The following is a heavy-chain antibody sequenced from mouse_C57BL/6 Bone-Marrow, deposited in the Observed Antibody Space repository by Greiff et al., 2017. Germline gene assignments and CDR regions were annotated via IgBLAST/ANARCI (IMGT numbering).Heavy chain of an antibody. CDR3: ARRDSSGYVCFAY. D-gene: IGHD3-2*02. Sequence: QVQLQQPGAELVKPGASVKLSCKASGYTFTSYWMHWVKQRPGHGLEWIGMIHPNSGSTNYNEKFKSKATLTVDKSSSTAYMQLSSLTSEDSAVYYCARRDSSGYVCFAYWGQGTLVTVSA. J-gene: IGHJ3*01. CDR2: IHPNSGST. V-gene: IGHV1-64*01. CDR1: GYTFTSYW.